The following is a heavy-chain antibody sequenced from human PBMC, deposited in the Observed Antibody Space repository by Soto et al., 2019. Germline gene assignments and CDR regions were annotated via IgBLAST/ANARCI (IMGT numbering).Heavy chain of an antibody. CDR2: IKQDGGEK. CDR1: GFTFSNYW. V-gene: IGHV3-7*03. Sequence: PGGSLRLSCAASGFTFSNYWMSWVRQAPGKGLEWVANIKQDGGEKYYVDSVKGRFTISRDNAKFSLYLQMNSLRAEDTAVYYCYKGGRIAPGQRNYFDYWGQGTLVTVSS. CDR3: YKGGRIAPGQRNYFDY. D-gene: IGHD3-16*01. J-gene: IGHJ4*02.